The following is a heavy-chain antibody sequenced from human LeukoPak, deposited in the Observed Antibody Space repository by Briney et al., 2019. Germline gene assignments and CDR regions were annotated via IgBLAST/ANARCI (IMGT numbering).Heavy chain of an antibody. CDR2: INHSGST. J-gene: IGHJ4*02. D-gene: IGHD2-2*01. V-gene: IGHV4-34*01. CDR3: ARVPTYQSPRFDY. CDR1: GGSFSGYY. Sequence: KPSETLSLTCAVYGGSFSGYYWSWIRQPPGKGLEWIGEINHSGSTNYNPSLKSRVAISVDTSKNQFSLKLSSVTAADTAVYYCARVPTYQSPRFDYWGQGTLVTVSS.